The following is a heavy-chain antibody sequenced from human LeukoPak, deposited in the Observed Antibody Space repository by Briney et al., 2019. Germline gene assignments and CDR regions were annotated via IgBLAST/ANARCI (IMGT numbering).Heavy chain of an antibody. CDR2: IRSKPNSYAT. CDR1: GFTFSGST. CDR3: TGQAALVAAENWFDP. Sequence: GESLKLSCAASGFTFSGSTIHWVRQASGKGLEWVGRIRSKPNSYATTYAASLKGRFIISRDDSKNAAYLQMSSLEIEDTAVYYCTGQAALVAAENWFDPWGQGTLVTVSS. J-gene: IGHJ5*02. V-gene: IGHV3-73*01. D-gene: IGHD2-15*01.